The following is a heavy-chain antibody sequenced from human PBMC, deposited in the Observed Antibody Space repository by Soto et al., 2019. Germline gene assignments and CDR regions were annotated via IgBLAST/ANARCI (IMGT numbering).Heavy chain of an antibody. CDR1: GDTFTSYY. D-gene: IGHD3-22*01. CDR2: INPSGGT. CDR3: ALRSMAVVPEY. J-gene: IGHJ4*02. Sequence: GASVKVSCKASGDTFTSYYMHWVRQAPGQGLEWMGIINPSGGTSYAQKFQGRVTLSVDTSTNQCSLTLSSMTAADTAVYYCALRSMAVVPEYWGQGTLVTVSS. V-gene: IGHV1-46*01.